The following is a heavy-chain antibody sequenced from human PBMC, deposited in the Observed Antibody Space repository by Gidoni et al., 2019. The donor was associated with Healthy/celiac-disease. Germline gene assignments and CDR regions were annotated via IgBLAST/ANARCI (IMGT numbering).Heavy chain of an antibody. CDR3: ARLGLTGYNYVQRGGAFDI. CDR2: INHSGST. CDR1: GGSFSGYY. D-gene: IGHD5-12*01. Sequence: QVQLQQWGAGLLKSSETLSLTCAVYGGSFSGYYWSWIRQPPGNGLEWIGEINHSGSTNYTPSLKSRVTISVDTSKNQFSLKLTSVTAADPAVYYCARLGLTGYNYVQRGGAFDIWGQGTMVTVSS. V-gene: IGHV4-34*01. J-gene: IGHJ3*02.